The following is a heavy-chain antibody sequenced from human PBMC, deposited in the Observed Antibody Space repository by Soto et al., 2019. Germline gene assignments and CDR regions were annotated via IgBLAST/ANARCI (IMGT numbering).Heavy chain of an antibody. J-gene: IGHJ4*02. CDR3: AISQDRGGRTTFIY. CDR1: GFTFDDNA. D-gene: IGHD3-16*01. CDR2: INWKSDI. Sequence: HPGGSLRLSCAVSGFTFDDNAMHWVRQAPEKGLEWVSGINWKSDIGYADSVKGRFTISRDDAENSLYLQMSSLRAEDTALYYCAISQDRGGRTTFIYWGQGTQVTVSS. V-gene: IGHV3-9*01.